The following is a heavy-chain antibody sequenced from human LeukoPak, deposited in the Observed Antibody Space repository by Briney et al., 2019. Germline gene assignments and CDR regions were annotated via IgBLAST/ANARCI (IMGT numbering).Heavy chain of an antibody. V-gene: IGHV4-38-2*02. CDR2: VHHSGNS. CDR3: VRDTGYCSGVSCSGYIDF. Sequence: SETLSLTCTVSGGSISNYYWGWIRQPPGKGLEWIGSVHHSGNSFYNPSLKSRVTISLDTSKNQFSLMLSSVTAADTAVYFCVRDTGYCSGVSCSGYIDFWGQGTLVTVSS. J-gene: IGHJ4*02. CDR1: GGSISNYY. D-gene: IGHD2-15*01.